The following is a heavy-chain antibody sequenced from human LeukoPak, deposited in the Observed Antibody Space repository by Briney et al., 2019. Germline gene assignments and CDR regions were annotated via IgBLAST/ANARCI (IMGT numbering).Heavy chain of an antibody. Sequence: PGGSLRLSCAASGFTFSSYAMRWVRPAPGKGLEWVSAISGSGGSTYYADSVKGRFTISRDNAKKALYLEMNNLRAEDTAVYYCATDGAGFDTWGQGVLVTVSS. CDR1: GFTFSSYA. CDR3: ATDGAGFDT. J-gene: IGHJ5*02. V-gene: IGHV3-23*01. CDR2: ISGSGGST.